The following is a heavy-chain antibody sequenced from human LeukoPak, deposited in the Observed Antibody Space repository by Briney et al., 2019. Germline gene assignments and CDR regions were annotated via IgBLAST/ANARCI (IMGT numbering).Heavy chain of an antibody. CDR1: GLTFSMPP. V-gene: IGHV3-30*02. J-gene: IGHJ3*02. CDR2: IQNDGNSK. CDR3: VKTEGGFDM. Sequence: GGSLRLSCAASGLTFSMPPMDWVRQAPGKGLEWVAFIQNDGNSKNYADSVKGRFTISRDNSKNTLYLQMNSLRTEDTAVYYCVKTEGGFDMWGQGTMVTISS. D-gene: IGHD2-15*01.